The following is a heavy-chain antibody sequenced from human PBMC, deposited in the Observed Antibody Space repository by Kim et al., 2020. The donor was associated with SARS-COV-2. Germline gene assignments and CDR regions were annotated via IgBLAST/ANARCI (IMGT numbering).Heavy chain of an antibody. CDR3: ARGQTYYYGSGSYGYFDL. V-gene: IGHV4-39*01. CDR1: GGSISSSSYY. D-gene: IGHD3-10*01. Sequence: SETLSLTCTVSGGSISSSSYYWGWIRQPPGKGLEWIGSIYYSGSTYYNPSLKSRVTISVDTSKNQFSLKLSSVTAADTAVYYCARGQTYYYGSGSYGYFDLWGRGTLVTVSS. J-gene: IGHJ2*01. CDR2: IYYSGST.